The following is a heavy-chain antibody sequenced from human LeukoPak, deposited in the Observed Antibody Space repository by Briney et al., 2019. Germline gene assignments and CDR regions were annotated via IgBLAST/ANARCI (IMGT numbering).Heavy chain of an antibody. V-gene: IGHV4-4*07. CDR3: AREGGTVGAGTFDI. D-gene: IGHD3/OR15-3a*01. J-gene: IGHJ3*02. CDR2: IYTSGST. Sequence: SETLSLTCTVSGGSISSYYWSWIRQPAGKGLEWIGRIYTSGSTNYNPSLKSRVTMSVDTFKNQFSLKLSSVTAADTAVYYCAREGGTVGAGTFDIWGQGTMVTVSS. CDR1: GGSISSYY.